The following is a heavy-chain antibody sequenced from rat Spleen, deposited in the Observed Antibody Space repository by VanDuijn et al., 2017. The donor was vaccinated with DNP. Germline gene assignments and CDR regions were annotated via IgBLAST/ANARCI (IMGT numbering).Heavy chain of an antibody. CDR1: GFIFSDYA. CDR2: IIYDGSST. CDR3: TTRGNYGGYDY. D-gene: IGHD1-11*01. Sequence: EVQLVESGGGLVRPGNSLRLSCAASGFIFSDYAMAWVRQSPKMGLEWVATIIYDGSSTFYRDSVTGRFTISRDFAKTTLYLQMDSLRSEDSATYYCTTRGNYGGYDYWGPGTMVTVSS. J-gene: IGHJ1*01. V-gene: IGHV5S10*01.